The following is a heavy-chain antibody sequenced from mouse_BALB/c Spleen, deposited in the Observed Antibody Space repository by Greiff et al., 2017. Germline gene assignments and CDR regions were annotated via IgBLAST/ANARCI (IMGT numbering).Heavy chain of an antibody. CDR3: TRVRDYDYGGFAY. D-gene: IGHD2-4*01. Sequence: EVKLVESGGGLVKPGGSLKLSCAASGFTFSSYTMSWVRQTPEKRLEWVATISSGGSYTYYPDSVKGRFTISRDNAKNTLYLQMSSLKSEDTAMYYCTRVRDYDYGGFAYWGQGTLVTVSA. V-gene: IGHV5-6-4*01. CDR2: ISSGGSYT. J-gene: IGHJ3*01. CDR1: GFTFSSYT.